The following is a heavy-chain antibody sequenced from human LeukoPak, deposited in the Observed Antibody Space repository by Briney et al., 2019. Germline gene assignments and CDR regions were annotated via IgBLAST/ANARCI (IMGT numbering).Heavy chain of an antibody. CDR3: ARVGVVVPAAIAHYYYYYMDV. V-gene: IGHV3-7*01. CDR1: GFTFSSYW. J-gene: IGHJ6*03. Sequence: GGSLRLSCAASGFTFSSYWMSWVRQAPGKGLEWVAYIKQDGSEKYNVDSVKGRFTISRDNAKNSLYLQMNSLRAEDTAVYYCARVGVVVPAAIAHYYYYYMDVWGKGTTVTVSS. CDR2: IKQDGSEK. D-gene: IGHD2-2*01.